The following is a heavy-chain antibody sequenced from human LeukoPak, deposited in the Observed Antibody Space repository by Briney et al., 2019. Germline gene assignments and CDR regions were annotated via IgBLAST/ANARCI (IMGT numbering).Heavy chain of an antibody. CDR2: ISAYNGNT. D-gene: IGHD3-3*01. V-gene: IGHV1-18*01. CDR1: GYTFTSYG. CDR3: ASFKTNYDFWSGYYIPPYYFDY. J-gene: IGHJ4*02. Sequence: ASVRVSCKASGYTFTSYGISWVRQAPGQGLEWMGWISAYNGNTNYAQKLQGRVTMTTDTSTSTANMELRSLRSDDTAVYYCASFKTNYDFWSGYYIPPYYFDYWGQGTLVTVSS.